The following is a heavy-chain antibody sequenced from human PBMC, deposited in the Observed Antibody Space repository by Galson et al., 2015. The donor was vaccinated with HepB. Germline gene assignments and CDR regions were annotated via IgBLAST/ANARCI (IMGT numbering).Heavy chain of an antibody. V-gene: IGHV3-21*01. D-gene: IGHD3-22*01. Sequence: SLRLSCAASGFTFSRYSMNWVRQAPGKGLEWVSSISSGGDYIYHADSLKGRFTISRDNAKNSQYLQINSLRAEDTAVYYCARERTDESSGRRALDSWSQGTMVADSS. CDR1: GFTFSRYS. J-gene: IGHJ3*02. CDR2: ISSGGDYI. CDR3: ARERTDESSGRRALDS.